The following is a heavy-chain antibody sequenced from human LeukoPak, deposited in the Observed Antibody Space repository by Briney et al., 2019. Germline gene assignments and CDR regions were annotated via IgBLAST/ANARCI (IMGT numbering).Heavy chain of an antibody. J-gene: IGHJ4*02. D-gene: IGHD3-22*01. CDR2: IYYSGST. CDR3: ARRRYYDSSGYYDY. V-gene: IGHV4-59*08. CDR1: GGSISSYY. Sequence: LETLSLTCTVSGGSISSYYWSWIRQPPGKGLEWIGYIYYSGSTNYNPSLKSRVTISVDTSKNQFSLKLSSVTAADTAVYYCARRRYYDSSGYYDYWGQGTLVTVSS.